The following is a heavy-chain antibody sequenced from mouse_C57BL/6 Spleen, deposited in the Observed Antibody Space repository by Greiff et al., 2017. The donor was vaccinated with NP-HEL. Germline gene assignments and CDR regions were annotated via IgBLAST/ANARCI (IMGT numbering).Heavy chain of an antibody. Sequence: VQLVESGAELVRPGTSVKVSCKASGYAFTNYLIEWVKQRPGQGLEWIGVINPGSGGTNYNEKFKGKATLTADKSSSTAYMQLSSLTSEDSAVYFCARDSSYGYFDVWGTGTTVTVSS. D-gene: IGHD1-1*01. J-gene: IGHJ1*03. CDR1: GYAFTNYL. V-gene: IGHV1-54*01. CDR2: INPGSGGT. CDR3: ARDSSYGYFDV.